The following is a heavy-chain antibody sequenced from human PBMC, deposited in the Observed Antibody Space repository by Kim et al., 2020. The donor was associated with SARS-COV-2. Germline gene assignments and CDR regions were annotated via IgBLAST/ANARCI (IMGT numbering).Heavy chain of an antibody. CDR1: GFTFSSYA. CDR2: ISGSGGST. CDR3: AKVDSNLEYYGMDV. V-gene: IGHV3-23*01. D-gene: IGHD4-4*01. J-gene: IGHJ6*02. Sequence: GGSLRLSCAASGFTFSSYAMSWVRQAPGKGLEWVSAISGSGGSTYYADSVKGRFTISRDNSKNTLYLQMNSLRAEDTAVYYCAKVDSNLEYYGMDVWGQGTTVTVSS.